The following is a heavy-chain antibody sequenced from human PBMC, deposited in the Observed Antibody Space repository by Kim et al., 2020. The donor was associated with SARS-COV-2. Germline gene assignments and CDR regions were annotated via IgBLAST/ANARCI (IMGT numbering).Heavy chain of an antibody. CDR2: IWYDGTNE. D-gene: IGHD4-17*01. CDR1: GFTFSSHA. J-gene: IGHJ4*02. V-gene: IGHV3-33*08. CDR3: ARDDHGGLDF. Sequence: GGSLRLSCAASGFTFSSHAMHWVRQAPGKGLEWGAVIWYDGTNENYVDSVKGRFTIYRDNFRNTLYLQMLSLRGEDTAVYYCARDDHGGLDFWGQGALVTVPS.